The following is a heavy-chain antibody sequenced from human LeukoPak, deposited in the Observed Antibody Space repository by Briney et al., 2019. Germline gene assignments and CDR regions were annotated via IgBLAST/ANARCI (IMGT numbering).Heavy chain of an antibody. D-gene: IGHD2-15*01. CDR3: ARGVPYCSGGSCYPGYYGMDV. CDR1: GYTFTSYA. Sequence: ASVKVSCKASGYTFTSYAMNWVRQAPGQGLEWMGWINTNTGNPTYAQGFTGRFVFSLDTSVSTAYLQISSLKAEDTAVYYCARGVPYCSGGSCYPGYYGMDVWGQGTTVTVSS. CDR2: INTNTGNP. J-gene: IGHJ6*02. V-gene: IGHV7-4-1*02.